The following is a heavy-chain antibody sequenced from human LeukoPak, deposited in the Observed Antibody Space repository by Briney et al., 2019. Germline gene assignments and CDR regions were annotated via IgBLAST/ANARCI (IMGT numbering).Heavy chain of an antibody. D-gene: IGHD3-22*01. CDR3: ARESRTHYYDSSGYQYFDY. Sequence: SETLSLTCTVSGGSISSGGYYWSWIRHHPGTGLEWIGYIYYSGSTYYNPSLKSRVTISVDPSKNQFSLKLSSVTAADTAVYYCARESRTHYYDSSGYQYFDYWGQGTLVTVSS. CDR1: GGSISSGGYY. CDR2: IYYSGST. J-gene: IGHJ4*02. V-gene: IGHV4-31*03.